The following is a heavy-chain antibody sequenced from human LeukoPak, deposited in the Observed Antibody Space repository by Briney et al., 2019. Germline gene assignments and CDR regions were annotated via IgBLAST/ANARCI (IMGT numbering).Heavy chain of an antibody. J-gene: IGHJ3*01. Sequence: PGGSLRLSCAASGFTFTDWYMSWIRQAPGKGLQWLSYISSSSSDTSYADSVRGRFTISRDNAKNSLYLQMNSLRAEDTALYYCARQTLGATGYSAFDFWGQGTLVTVSS. CDR2: ISSSSSDT. CDR3: ARQTLGATGYSAFDF. D-gene: IGHD3-9*01. CDR1: GFTFTDWY. V-gene: IGHV3-11*06.